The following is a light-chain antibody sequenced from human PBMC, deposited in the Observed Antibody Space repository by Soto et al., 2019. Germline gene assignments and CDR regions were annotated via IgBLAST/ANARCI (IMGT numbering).Light chain of an antibody. CDR1: RSDIGGYDY. J-gene: IGLJ3*02. V-gene: IGLV2-14*03. CDR3: SSYTEDGITMM. Sequence: QSVLTQPASVSGSLGQSITFSCTGTRSDIGGYDYVSWYQHHPGKAPKLIIYDVTNLPSGVSERFSGSKSGNTASLTISGLQAEDEGDYYCSSYTEDGITMMFGGGTKLTV. CDR2: DVT.